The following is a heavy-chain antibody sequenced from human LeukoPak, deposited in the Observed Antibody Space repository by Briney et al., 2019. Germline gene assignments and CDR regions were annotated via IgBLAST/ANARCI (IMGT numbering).Heavy chain of an antibody. J-gene: IGHJ6*02. Sequence: GGSLRPSCAASGFTLSNHWMTWVRQVPGRGPEWVANVNRDGSETYYLDSVKGRFTISKDNAKNSLYLQMNSLRAEDTALYHCARNNGMDVWGQGTTVIVSS. CDR3: ARNNGMDV. CDR1: GFTLSNHW. V-gene: IGHV3-7*03. CDR2: VNRDGSET.